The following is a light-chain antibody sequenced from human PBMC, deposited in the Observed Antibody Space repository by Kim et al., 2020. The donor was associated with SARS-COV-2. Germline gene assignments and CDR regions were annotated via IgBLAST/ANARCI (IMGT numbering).Light chain of an antibody. CDR1: QSVLHSANDKNN. Sequence: DIVMTQSPDSLAVSLGERATIKCKSSQSVLHSANDKNNLAWYQQRPGQFPKLLIYWASTRESGVPDRFRGSGSGTDFPLTISSLQAEDVAVYYCQQYYSTPWTFGQGTKVDIK. CDR2: WAS. J-gene: IGKJ1*01. V-gene: IGKV4-1*01. CDR3: QQYYSTPWT.